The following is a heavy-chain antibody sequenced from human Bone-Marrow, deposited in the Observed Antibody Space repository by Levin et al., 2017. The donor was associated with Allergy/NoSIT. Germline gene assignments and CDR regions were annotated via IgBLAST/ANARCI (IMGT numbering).Heavy chain of an antibody. CDR2: FDPEEVEV. J-gene: IGHJ3*02. Sequence: PGASVKVSCRVSGDSLTEFSIHWVRQTPGKGLEWMGGFDPEEVEVAYAQKFQGRVTVTEDTSTDTAFMELSNLRSDDTAVYYCAASTTPTRDDAFDIWGQGTLVTVSS. CDR1: GDSLTEFS. CDR3: AASTTPTRDDAFDI. D-gene: IGHD5/OR15-5a*01. V-gene: IGHV1-24*01.